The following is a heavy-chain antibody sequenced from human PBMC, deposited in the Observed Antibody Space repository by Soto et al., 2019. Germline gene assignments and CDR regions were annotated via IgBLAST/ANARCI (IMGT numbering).Heavy chain of an antibody. CDR2: IIPIFGTA. CDR3: ASFSGVRCITMVRGVIEYYYYGMDV. V-gene: IGHV1-69*06. Sequence: SVKVSCKASGGTFSSYAISWVRQAPGQGLEWMGGIIPIFGTANYAQKFQGRVTITADKSTSTAYMELSSLRSEDTAVYYCASFSGVRCITMVRGVIEYYYYGMDVWGQGTTVTVSS. J-gene: IGHJ6*02. CDR1: GGTFSSYA. D-gene: IGHD3-10*01.